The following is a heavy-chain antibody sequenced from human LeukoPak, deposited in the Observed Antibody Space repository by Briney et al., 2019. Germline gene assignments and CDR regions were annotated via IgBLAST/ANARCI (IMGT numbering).Heavy chain of an antibody. V-gene: IGHV4-39*07. CDR1: GRSISSSSYY. CDR2: IYYSGST. CDR3: ARGNGGSYSYYFDY. Sequence: SETLSLTCTVSGRSISSSSYYWGWIRQPPGRGLEWIGCIYYSGSTYYNPALKSRVTISVDTSKNQFSLKLSSVTAADTAVYYCARGNGGSYSYYFDYWGQGTLVTVSS. J-gene: IGHJ4*02. D-gene: IGHD1-26*01.